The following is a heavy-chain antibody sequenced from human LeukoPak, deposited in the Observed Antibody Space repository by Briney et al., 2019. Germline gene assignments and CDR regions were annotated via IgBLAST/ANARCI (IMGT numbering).Heavy chain of an antibody. D-gene: IGHD6-19*01. CDR1: GFTFSSYA. J-gene: IGHJ6*03. Sequence: GGSLRLSCAASGFTFSSYAMSWVRQAPGKGLEWVSAISGSGGSTYYADSVKGRFTISRDNSKNTLYLQMNSLRAEDTAVYYCASGQPKGSIAVAGEKYYMDVWGKGTTVTVSS. CDR3: ASGQPKGSIAVAGEKYYMDV. V-gene: IGHV3-23*01. CDR2: ISGSGGST.